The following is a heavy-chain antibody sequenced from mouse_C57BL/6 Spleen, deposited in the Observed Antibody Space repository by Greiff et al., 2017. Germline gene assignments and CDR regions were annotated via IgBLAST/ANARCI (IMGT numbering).Heavy chain of an antibody. V-gene: IGHV1-52*01. CDR3: ARRDYDGSSPFGY. CDR2: IDPSDSDT. J-gene: IGHJ2*01. Sequence: QVQLQQPGAELVRPGSSVKLSCKASGYTFTSYWMHWVKQRPIQGLEWIGNIDPSDSDTHYNQKFKDKATLTVDKSSSPAYLQLSSLTSEDSAVXYGARRDYDGSSPFGYWGQGTTRTVSS. CDR1: GYTFTSYW. D-gene: IGHD1-1*01.